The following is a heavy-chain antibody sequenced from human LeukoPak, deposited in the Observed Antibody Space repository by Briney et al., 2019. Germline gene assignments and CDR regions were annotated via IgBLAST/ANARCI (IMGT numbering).Heavy chain of an antibody. J-gene: IGHJ5*02. V-gene: IGHV1-18*01. CDR3: ARAFEEQWLVP. CDR2: ISAYNGNT. Sequence: ASVKVSCKASGYTFTNYGINRVRQAPGQGLEWMGWISAYNGNTNYAQKLQGRVTMTTDTSTSTAYMELRSLRSDDTAVYYCARAFEEQWLVPWGQGTLVTVSS. CDR1: GYTFTNYG. D-gene: IGHD6-19*01.